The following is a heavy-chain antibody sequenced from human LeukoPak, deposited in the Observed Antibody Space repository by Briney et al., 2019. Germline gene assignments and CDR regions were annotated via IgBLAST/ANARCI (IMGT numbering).Heavy chain of an antibody. CDR1: GFTFSSYA. D-gene: IGHD2-2*01. CDR2: ISSTGSTI. J-gene: IGHJ3*02. V-gene: IGHV3-48*04. CDR3: ARDHCSSTSCYEDAFDI. Sequence: GGSLRLSCAASGFTFSSYAMSWVRQAPGKGLEWVSYISSTGSTIYYADSVKGRFTISRDNAKNSLYLQMNSLRAEDTAVYYCARDHCSSTSCYEDAFDIWGQGTMVTVSS.